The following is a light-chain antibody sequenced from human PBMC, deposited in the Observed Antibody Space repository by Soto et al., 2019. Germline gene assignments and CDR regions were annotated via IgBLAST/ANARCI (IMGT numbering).Light chain of an antibody. CDR3: QQYGSSPRYT. CDR2: GAS. J-gene: IGKJ2*01. Sequence: EIVLTQSPGTLSLSPGERATLSCRASQSVSSSYLAWYQQKPGQAPRLLIYGASSRAPGIPDRFSGSGSGTDVTLTISRLEPEDFAMYYCQQYGSSPRYTFGQGTKLEL. CDR1: QSVSSSY. V-gene: IGKV3-20*01.